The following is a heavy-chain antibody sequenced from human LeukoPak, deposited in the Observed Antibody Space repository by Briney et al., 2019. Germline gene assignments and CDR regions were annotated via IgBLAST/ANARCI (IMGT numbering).Heavy chain of an antibody. CDR3: ARAKRNTHKTYYYGSGSYFSDY. CDR2: ISAYNGNT. CDR1: GGTFSSYA. V-gene: IGHV1-18*01. J-gene: IGHJ4*02. Sequence: ASVKVSCKASGGTFSSYAISWVRQAPGQGLEWMGWISAYNGNTNYAQKLQGRVTMTTDTSTSTAYMELRSLRSDDTAVYYCARAKRNTHKTYYYGSGSYFSDYWGQGTLVTVSS. D-gene: IGHD3-10*01.